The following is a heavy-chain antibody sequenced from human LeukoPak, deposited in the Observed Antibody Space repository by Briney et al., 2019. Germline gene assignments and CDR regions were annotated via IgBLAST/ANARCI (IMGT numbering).Heavy chain of an antibody. D-gene: IGHD3-22*01. CDR3: ARDPDSSGYYAWDWFDP. V-gene: IGHV3-21*01. J-gene: IGHJ5*02. CDR1: GFTFSSYS. CDR2: ISSSSSYI. Sequence: GGSLRLSCAASGFTFSSYSMNWVRQAPGKGLEWVSSISSSSSYIYYADSVKGRFTIPRDNAKNTLYLQLDSLRAEDTAVYYCARDPDSSGYYAWDWFDPWGQGTLVTVSS.